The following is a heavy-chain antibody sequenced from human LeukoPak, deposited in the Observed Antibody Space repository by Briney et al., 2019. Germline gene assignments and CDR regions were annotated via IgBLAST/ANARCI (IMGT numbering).Heavy chain of an antibody. D-gene: IGHD3-10*01. CDR3: ARTYGPGNRSFDY. CDR1: GGSISSGGYY. CDR2: IYYSGST. Sequence: SETLSLTCTVSGGSISSGGYYWSWICQHPGKGLEWIGYIYYSGSTYYNPSLKSRVTISVDTSKNQFSLKLSSVTAADTAVYYCARTYGPGNRSFDYWGQGTLVTVSS. V-gene: IGHV4-31*03. J-gene: IGHJ4*02.